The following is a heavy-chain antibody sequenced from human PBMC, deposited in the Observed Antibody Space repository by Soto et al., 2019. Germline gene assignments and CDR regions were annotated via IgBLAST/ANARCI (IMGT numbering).Heavy chain of an antibody. D-gene: IGHD2-21*01. V-gene: IGHV1-69*01. CDR3: TIRPVIEVAQYGTWFDP. Sequence: QVHLVQSGAEVKKPGSSVKVSCKASGGTFSSYPINWVRQAPGQGLEWMGGIIPFFGATHSAQKFQGRLTVTAGEPTSSPSTKLSRRRSEHTAVYYLTIRPVIEVAQYGTWFDPWGSGTGATVPS. J-gene: IGHJ5*02. CDR1: GGTFSSYP. CDR2: IIPFFGAT.